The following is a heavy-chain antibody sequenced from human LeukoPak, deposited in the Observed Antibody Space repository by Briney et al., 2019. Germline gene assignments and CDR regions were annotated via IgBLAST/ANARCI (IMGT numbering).Heavy chain of an antibody. D-gene: IGHD6-13*01. Sequence: PGGSLRLSCAASGFTFSSYRMNWVRQPPGKGLEWVSSISSSSSYIYYADSVKGRFTISRDNAKNSLYLQMNSLRADDTAVYYCARDQHRDYWGQGTLVTVSS. CDR2: ISSSSSYI. CDR3: ARDQHRDY. V-gene: IGHV3-21*01. CDR1: GFTFSSYR. J-gene: IGHJ4*02.